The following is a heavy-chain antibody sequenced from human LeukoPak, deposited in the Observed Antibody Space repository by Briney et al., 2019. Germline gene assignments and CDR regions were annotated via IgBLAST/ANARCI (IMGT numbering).Heavy chain of an antibody. CDR1: GFTFSSYG. D-gene: IGHD3-22*01. V-gene: IGHV3-7*01. J-gene: IGHJ3*02. CDR3: ARDPYYYNSSFGAFDI. Sequence: GGSLRLSCAASGFTFSSYGMHWVRQAPGKGLEWVANIKEDGSEQYSVDSVKGRFTISRDNAKNSLYLQMNSLRAEDTAVYYCARDPYYYNSSFGAFDIWGQGTLVTVSS. CDR2: IKEDGSEQ.